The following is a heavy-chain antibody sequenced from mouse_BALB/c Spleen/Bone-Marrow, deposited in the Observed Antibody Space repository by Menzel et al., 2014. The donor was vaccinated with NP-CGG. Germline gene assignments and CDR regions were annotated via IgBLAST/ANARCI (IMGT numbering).Heavy chain of an antibody. V-gene: IGHV2-9*02. CDR1: GFSLTSYG. CDR3: ARDYYGSLYAMDY. CDR2: ICAGGST. D-gene: IGHD1-1*01. J-gene: IGHJ4*01. Sequence: VMLVESGPGLVAPSQSLSITCTVSGFSLTSYGVHWVRRPPGKGLEWLGVICAGGSTNYNSALMSRLSISKDNSKSQVFLKMNSLQTDDTAMYYCARDYYGSLYAMDYWGQGTSVTVSS.